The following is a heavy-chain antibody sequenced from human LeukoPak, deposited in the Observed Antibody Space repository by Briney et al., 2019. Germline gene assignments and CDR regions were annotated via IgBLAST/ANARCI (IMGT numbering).Heavy chain of an antibody. CDR3: ARGKPSPTRGTIFGVVNRSVFDY. D-gene: IGHD3-3*01. V-gene: IGHV3-48*01. Sequence: GGSLRLSCAASGFTFSSYSMNWVRQAPGKGLEWVSYISSSSSTIYYADSVKGRFTISRDNAKNSLYLQMNSLRAEDTAVYYCARGKPSPTRGTIFGVVNRSVFDYWGQGTLVTVSS. J-gene: IGHJ4*02. CDR2: ISSSSSTI. CDR1: GFTFSSYS.